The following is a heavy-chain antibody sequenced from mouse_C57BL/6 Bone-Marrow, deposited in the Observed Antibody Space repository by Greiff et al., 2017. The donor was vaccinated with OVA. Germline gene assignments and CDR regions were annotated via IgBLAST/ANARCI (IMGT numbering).Heavy chain of an antibody. Sequence: QVQLQQSGPGLVQPSQSLSITCTVSGFSLTSYGVHWVRQPPGKGLEWLGVIWSGGSTDYNAAFISRLSISKDNSKSQVFFKMNSLQADDTAIYYCAKTGFITTVVATLDWYFDVWGTGTTVTVSS. CDR1: GFSLTSYG. CDR2: IWSGGST. CDR3: AKTGFITTVVATLDWYFDV. J-gene: IGHJ1*03. D-gene: IGHD1-1*01. V-gene: IGHV2-4*01.